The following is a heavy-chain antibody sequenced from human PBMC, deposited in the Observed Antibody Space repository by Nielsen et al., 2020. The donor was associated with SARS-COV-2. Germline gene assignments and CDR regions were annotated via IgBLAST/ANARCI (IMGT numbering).Heavy chain of an antibody. CDR3: ASGAYDGDYFDY. V-gene: IGHV4-4*02. Sequence: SETLSLTCAVSGGSISSNNWWSWVRQPPGKGLEWIGEIYHRGSTNYSPSLKTRVTISVDKSKNQFSLELRSVTAADTAVYYCASGAYDGDYFDYWGQGILVTVSS. D-gene: IGHD3-3*01. CDR1: GGSISSNNW. CDR2: IYHRGST. J-gene: IGHJ4*02.